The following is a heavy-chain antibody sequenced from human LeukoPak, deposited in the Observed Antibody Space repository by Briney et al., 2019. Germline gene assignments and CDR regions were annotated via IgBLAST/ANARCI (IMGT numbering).Heavy chain of an antibody. CDR3: AKDSQYSSGWYAYYYYYGMDV. J-gene: IGHJ6*02. D-gene: IGHD6-19*01. CDR1: GGTFSSYA. CDR2: ISYDGSNK. Sequence: SCKASGGTFSSYAISWVRQAPGKGLEWVAVISYDGSNKYYADSVKGRFTISRDNSKNTLYLQMNSLRAEDTAVYYCAKDSQYSSGWYAYYYYYGMDVWGQGTTVTVSS. V-gene: IGHV3-30*04.